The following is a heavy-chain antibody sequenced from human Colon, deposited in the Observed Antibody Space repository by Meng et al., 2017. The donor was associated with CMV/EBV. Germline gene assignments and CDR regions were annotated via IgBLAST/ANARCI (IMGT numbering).Heavy chain of an antibody. Sequence: GESLKISCAVSGFSISNYAMHWVRQAPGKGLEWVALISYAEDKEYYAGSVKGRFTISRDSSKYTLYLQMNSLRPEDTAVYYCVRDRPMTTVTNGYYHGMDVWGQGTTVTVSS. V-gene: IGHV3-30-3*01. CDR1: GFSISNYA. CDR3: VRDRPMTTVTNGYYHGMDV. J-gene: IGHJ6*02. CDR2: ISYAEDKE. D-gene: IGHD4-17*01.